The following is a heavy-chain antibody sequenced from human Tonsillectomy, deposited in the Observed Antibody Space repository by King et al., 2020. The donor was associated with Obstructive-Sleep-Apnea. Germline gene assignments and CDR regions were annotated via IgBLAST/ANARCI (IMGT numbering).Heavy chain of an antibody. CDR2: IYRSGST. V-gene: IGHV4-38-2*02. Sequence: VQLQESGPGLVKPSETLSLTCNVSGYSISSGYYWGWIRPPPGKGLEWIGSIYRSGSTYYNPSLKSRVTLSVDTSKDQFSLKLSSVTAADTAVVYCARQLEMTDRIGWYFDLWGRGTLVTVSS. J-gene: IGHJ2*01. CDR3: ARQLEMTDRIGWYFDL. CDR1: GYSISSGYY. D-gene: IGHD1-1*01.